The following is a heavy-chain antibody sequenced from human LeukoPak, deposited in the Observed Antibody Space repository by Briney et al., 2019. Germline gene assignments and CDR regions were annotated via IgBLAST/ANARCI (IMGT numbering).Heavy chain of an antibody. D-gene: IGHD5-12*01. CDR3: ARALRYSGYAIDY. CDR1: GYTFTGYY. J-gene: IGHJ4*02. CDR2: INPNSGGT. V-gene: IGHV1-2*02. Sequence: ASVKVSCKASGYTFTGYYMHWVRQAPGQGLEWMGWINPNSGGTNYAQKFQGRVTMTRDTSISTAYMELSRLRSDDTAVYYCARALRYSGYAIDYWGQGTLVTVSS.